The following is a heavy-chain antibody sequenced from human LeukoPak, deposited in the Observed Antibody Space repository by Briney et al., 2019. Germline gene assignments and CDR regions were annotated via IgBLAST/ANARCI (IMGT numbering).Heavy chain of an antibody. D-gene: IGHD6-13*01. CDR2: INPNSGGT. Sequence: ASVKVSCKASGYTSTGYYMHWVRQAPGQGLEWMGWINPNSGGTNYAQKFQGRVTMIRDTSISTAYMELSRLRSDDTAVYYCARTAAAGTSQFYMRPFDPWGQGTLVTVSS. CDR3: ARTAAAGTSQFYMRPFDP. J-gene: IGHJ5*02. V-gene: IGHV1-2*02. CDR1: GYTSTGYY.